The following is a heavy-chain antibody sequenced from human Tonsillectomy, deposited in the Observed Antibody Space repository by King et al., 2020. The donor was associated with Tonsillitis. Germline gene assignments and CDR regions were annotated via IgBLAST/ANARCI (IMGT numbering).Heavy chain of an antibody. Sequence: QLQESGPGLVKPSETLSLTCTVSGGSVSSGSYYWSWIRQPPGKGLEWIGYIYYSGSTNYDPSLKSRVTISVDTSKNQFSLKLSSVTAADTAVYYCATRPLTSYFDYWGQGALVTVSS. J-gene: IGHJ4*02. D-gene: IGHD3-9*01. CDR3: ATRPLTSYFDY. V-gene: IGHV4-61*01. CDR2: IYYSGST. CDR1: GGSVSSGSYY.